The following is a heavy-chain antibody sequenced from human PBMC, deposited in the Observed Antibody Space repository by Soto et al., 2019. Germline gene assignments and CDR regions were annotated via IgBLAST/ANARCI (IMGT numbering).Heavy chain of an antibody. D-gene: IGHD2-2*01. J-gene: IGHJ4*02. V-gene: IGHV4-34*01. CDR1: GGSFSCYY. Sequence: PSETLSLTCAVYGGSFSCYYWCWIRQPPGTGLEWSGEINHSGSTNYNPSLKSRVTISVDTSKNQFSLKLSSVTAADTAVYYCAXSRGGTVVVPAAHPGSNWGQGTLVTVSS. CDR2: INHSGST. CDR3: AXSRGGTVVVPAAHPGSN.